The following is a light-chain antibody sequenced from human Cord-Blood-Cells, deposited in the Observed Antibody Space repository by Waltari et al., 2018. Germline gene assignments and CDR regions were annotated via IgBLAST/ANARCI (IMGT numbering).Light chain of an antibody. Sequence: EIVLTQSPGTLSLSPGERATLSCRASQSVSSSYLAWYQQKPGQAPRLLIYGASSRATGIPDRFSGSWSGTDFTLTISRLEPEDFAVYYCQQYGSSPFGQGTKVEIK. CDR2: GAS. CDR1: QSVSSSY. CDR3: QQYGSSP. V-gene: IGKV3-20*01. J-gene: IGKJ1*01.